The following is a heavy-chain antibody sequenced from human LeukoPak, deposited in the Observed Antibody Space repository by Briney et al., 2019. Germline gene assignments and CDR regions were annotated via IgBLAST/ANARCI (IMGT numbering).Heavy chain of an antibody. J-gene: IGHJ5*02. CDR2: IYYSGST. V-gene: IGHV4-30-4*08. CDR3: AAYSYDYGDNWFDP. D-gene: IGHD4-17*01. Sequence: PSETLSLTCTVSGGSISSGDYYWSWIRQPPGKGLEWIGYIYYSGSTYYNPSLKSRVTISVDTSKNQFSLKLSSVTAADTAVYYCAAYSYDYGDNWFDPWGQGTLVTVSS. CDR1: GGSISSGDYY.